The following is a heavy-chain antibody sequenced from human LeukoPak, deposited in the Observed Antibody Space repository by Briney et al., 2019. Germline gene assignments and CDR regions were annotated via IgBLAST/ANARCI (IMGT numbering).Heavy chain of an antibody. CDR2: IYYSGNT. CDR3: ARLKEGIDY. J-gene: IGHJ4*02. Sequence: SETLSLTCAVSGGSISGSSYFWGWIRQPPGKGLEWIGSIYYSGNTYYNPSLKSRVTISVDTSKNQFSLKLNSVTAADTAVYYCARLKEGIDYWGQGTLVTVSS. D-gene: IGHD3-10*01. CDR1: GGSISGSSYF. V-gene: IGHV4-39*01.